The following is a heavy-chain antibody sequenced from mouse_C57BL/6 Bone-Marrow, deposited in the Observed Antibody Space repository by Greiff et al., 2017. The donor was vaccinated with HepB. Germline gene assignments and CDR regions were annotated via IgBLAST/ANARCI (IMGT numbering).Heavy chain of an antibody. J-gene: IGHJ4*01. CDR2: ISSGSSTI. CDR1: GFTFSDYG. CDR3: ARTTTVVVPYAMDY. Sequence: EVHLVESGGGLVKPGGSLKLSCAASGFTFSDYGMHWVRQAPEKGLEWVAYISSGSSTIYYADTVKGRFTISRDNAKNTLFLQMTSLRSEDTAMYYCARTTTVVVPYAMDYWGQGTSVTVSS. V-gene: IGHV5-17*01. D-gene: IGHD1-1*01.